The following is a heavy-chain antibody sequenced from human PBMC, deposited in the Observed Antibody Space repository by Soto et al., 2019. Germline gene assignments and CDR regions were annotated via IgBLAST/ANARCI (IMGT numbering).Heavy chain of an antibody. CDR3: ARGSGEFSDFWSAPHFDFWRQGTQVPVSSGESSQPLAAGRQFVPGVLALLLQCDNWFDP. D-gene: IGHD3-3*01. J-gene: IGHJ5*02. CDR2: INPNSGNT. CDR1: GYSFTGYY. V-gene: IGHV1-2*02. Sequence: ASVKVSCKASGYSFTGYYIHWVRLAPGQGLEWMGWINPNSGNTKEAQKFQGRVTMTRDTSISTVHMEVTSLRSDDTAIYYCARGSGEFSDFWSAPHFDFWRQGTQVPVSSGESSQPLAAGRQFVPGVLALLLQCDNWFDPWGQGXLVTVYS.